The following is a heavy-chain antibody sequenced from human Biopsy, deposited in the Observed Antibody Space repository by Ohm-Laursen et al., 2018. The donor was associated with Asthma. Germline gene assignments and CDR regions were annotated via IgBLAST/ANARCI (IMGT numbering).Heavy chain of an antibody. V-gene: IGHV3-30*03. CDR3: ARGQDDRGSDALES. CDR2: VSSEGHST. J-gene: IGHJ3*02. CDR1: GFVFSQAR. D-gene: IGHD1-1*01. Sequence: SLRLSCAASGFVFSQARMHWVRQAPGKGLEWVAAVSSEGHSTSYDDSVKGRFTISRDNSKSRLFLQMDSLRVADSAVYYCARGQDDRGSDALESWGQGEKVAVSS.